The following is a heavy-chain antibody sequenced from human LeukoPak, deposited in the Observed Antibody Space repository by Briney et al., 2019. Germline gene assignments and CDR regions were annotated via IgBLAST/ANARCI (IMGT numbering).Heavy chain of an antibody. V-gene: IGHV3-9*03. CDR3: AKDITGGGSGWYGGMEY. Sequence: GRSLRLSCAASGFTFDDYAMHWVRQAPGKGLEWVSGISWNSGRIGYADSVKGRFTISRDNAKNSLYLQMNSLRAEDMAFYYCAKDITGGGSGWYGGMEYWGQGTQVTVSS. CDR1: GFTFDDYA. CDR2: ISWNSGRI. J-gene: IGHJ4*02. D-gene: IGHD6-19*01.